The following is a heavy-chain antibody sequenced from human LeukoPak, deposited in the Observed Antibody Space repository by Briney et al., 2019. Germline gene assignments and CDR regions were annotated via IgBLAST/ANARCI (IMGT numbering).Heavy chain of an antibody. Sequence: SETLSLTCTVSGGSISSSSYYWGWIRQPPGKGLEWIGSIYYSGSTYYNPSLKGRVTISVDTSKNQFSLKLSSVTAADTAVYYCARGRRRAPYSSSPLGQFDPWGQGTLVTVSS. CDR3: ARGRRRAPYSSSPLGQFDP. V-gene: IGHV4-39*01. CDR2: IYYSGST. J-gene: IGHJ5*02. CDR1: GGSISSSSYY. D-gene: IGHD6-6*01.